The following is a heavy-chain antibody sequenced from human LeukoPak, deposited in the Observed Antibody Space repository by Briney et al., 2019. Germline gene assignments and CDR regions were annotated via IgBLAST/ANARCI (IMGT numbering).Heavy chain of an antibody. J-gene: IGHJ4*02. Sequence: SVKVSCKASGGTFSSYAISWVRQAPGQGLEWMGGIIPIFGTANYAQKFQGRVTIARDTSASTAYMELSSLTSEDTAIYYCARGRWVGTTQAYYLDYWGQGTLVTVSS. CDR3: ARGRWVGTTQAYYLDY. CDR1: GGTFSSYA. V-gene: IGHV1-69*05. CDR2: IIPIFGTA. D-gene: IGHD1-26*01.